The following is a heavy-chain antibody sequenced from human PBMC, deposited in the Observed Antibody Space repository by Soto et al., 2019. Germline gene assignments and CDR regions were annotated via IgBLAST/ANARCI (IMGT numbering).Heavy chain of an antibody. CDR3: AKYRFSYKYCSGGSCYSADAFDI. CDR1: GFTFSSYA. V-gene: IGHV3-23*01. J-gene: IGHJ3*02. Sequence: SGWSLRLSCAPSGFTFSSYAMSLVRQAPGKGLEWVSAISGSGGSTYYADSVKGRFTISRDNSKNTLYLQMNSLRAEDTAVYYCAKYRFSYKYCSGGSCYSADAFDIWGQGAMVTVSS. D-gene: IGHD2-15*01. CDR2: ISGSGGST.